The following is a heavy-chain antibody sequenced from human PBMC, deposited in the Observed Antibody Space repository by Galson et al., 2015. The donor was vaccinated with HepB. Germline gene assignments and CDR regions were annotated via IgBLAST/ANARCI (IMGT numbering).Heavy chain of an antibody. D-gene: IGHD3-16*01. V-gene: IGHV3-21*01. CDR1: GFTFSSYS. J-gene: IGHJ3*02. CDR3: ARDWPGGTFDAFDI. Sequence: SLRLSCAASGFTFSSYSMNWVRQAPGKGLEWVSSISSSSSYIYHADSVKGRFTISRDNAKNSPYLQMNSLRAEDTAVYYCARDWPGGTFDAFDIWGQGTMVTVSS. CDR2: ISSSSSYI.